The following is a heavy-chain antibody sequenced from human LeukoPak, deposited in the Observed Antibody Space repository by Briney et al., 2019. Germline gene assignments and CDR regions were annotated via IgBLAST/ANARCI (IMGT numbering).Heavy chain of an antibody. CDR3: ARGLHYGMDV. J-gene: IGHJ6*02. CDR2: INNVGSST. V-gene: IGHV3-74*01. Sequence: GGSLRLSCAASGFTFSTYWMHWVRQGPGKGLVWVSRINNVGSSTTYADSVKGRFTISRDNAKNTLYLQMNSLRVEDTAVYYCARGLHYGMDVWGQGTTVTVSS. CDR1: GFTFSTYW.